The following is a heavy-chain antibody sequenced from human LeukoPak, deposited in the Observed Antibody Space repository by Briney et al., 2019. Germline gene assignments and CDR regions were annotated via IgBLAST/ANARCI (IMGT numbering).Heavy chain of an antibody. CDR3: ATRPVYDSSGYPDAFDI. CDR2: IETGGAST. J-gene: IGHJ3*02. CDR1: GFTFSSYG. D-gene: IGHD3-22*01. Sequence: GGSLRLSCAASGFTFSSYGMSWVRQAPGKGLEWVSAIETGGASTYYADSVKGRFTISRDNSKNTLYLQMNSLRAEDTAVYYCATRPVYDSSGYPDAFDIWGQGTMVSVSS. V-gene: IGHV3-23*05.